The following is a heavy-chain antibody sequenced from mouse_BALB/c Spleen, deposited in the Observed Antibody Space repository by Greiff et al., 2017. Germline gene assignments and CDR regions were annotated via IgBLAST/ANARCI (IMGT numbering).Heavy chain of an antibody. V-gene: IGHV1-54*03. J-gene: IGHJ4*01. CDR2: INPGSGGT. CDR1: GYAFTNYL. D-gene: IGHD2-12*01. CDR3: ARERRGYAMDY. Sequence: QVQLKQSGAELVRPGTSVKVSCKASGYAFTNYLIDWVKQRPGQGLEWIGVINPGSGGTNYNEKFKGKATLTADKSSSTAYMQLSSLTSDDSAVYFCARERRGYAMDYWGQGTSVTVSS.